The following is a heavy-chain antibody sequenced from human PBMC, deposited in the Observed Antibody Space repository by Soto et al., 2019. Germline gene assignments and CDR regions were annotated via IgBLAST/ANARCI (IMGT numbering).Heavy chain of an antibody. V-gene: IGHV3-64*01. CDR1: GFTFSSFP. J-gene: IGHJ4*02. Sequence: EVQLVESGGGLVQPGGSLRLSCAASGFTFSSFPMHWVRQAPGKGLEYVSAISSNGVNTYSANSVKGRFTISRDNSKNTLYRQMGSLRAEDMAVYYCARANSGWYGPFDYWGQGTLVTVSS. D-gene: IGHD6-19*01. CDR3: ARANSGWYGPFDY. CDR2: ISSNGVNT.